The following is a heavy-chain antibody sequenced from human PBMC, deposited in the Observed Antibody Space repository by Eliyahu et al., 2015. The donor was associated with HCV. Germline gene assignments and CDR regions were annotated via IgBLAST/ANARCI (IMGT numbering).Heavy chain of an antibody. J-gene: IGHJ6*02. V-gene: IGHV3-23*01. CDR3: AKDNTAMVTYYGMDV. Sequence: EVQLLESGGGLVQPGGSLRLSCAASGFTFSSYAMSWVRQGPGEGLEWVSAISGSGGSTYYADSVKGRFTISRDNSKNTLYLQMNSLRAEDTAVYYCAKDNTAMVTYYGMDVWGQGTTVTVSS. CDR1: GFTFSSYA. D-gene: IGHD5-18*01. CDR2: ISGSGGST.